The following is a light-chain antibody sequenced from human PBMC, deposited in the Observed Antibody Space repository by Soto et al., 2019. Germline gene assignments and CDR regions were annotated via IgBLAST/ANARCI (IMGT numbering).Light chain of an antibody. CDR1: HSVNRW. V-gene: IGKV1-5*03. CDR3: QHYNTYPYT. CDR2: RAS. J-gene: IGKJ2*01. Sequence: DTQMTQSPSTLSASVGDRVTITCRASHSVNRWLAWYQQKPGKAPNLLIHRASTLQSGVPSRFSGSGSGTDFTLTISSLQPDDFATYYCQHYNTYPYTFGQGTRLEIK.